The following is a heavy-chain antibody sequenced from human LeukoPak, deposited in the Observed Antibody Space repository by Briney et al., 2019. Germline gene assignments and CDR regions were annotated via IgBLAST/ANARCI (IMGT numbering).Heavy chain of an antibody. D-gene: IGHD2-21*02. J-gene: IGHJ3*02. CDR1: SGSISSHY. CDR3: ARLLNNDNAGDPDTFDM. CDR2: IYYTGTT. Sequence: PSETLSLTCTVSSGSISSHYWSWIRQSPERGLEWIGFIYYTGTTRYNPSLWGRVTMSVDSSRNHFSLKLTSMTAADTALYYCARLLNNDNAGDPDTFDMWGQGTMVTVSS. V-gene: IGHV4-59*11.